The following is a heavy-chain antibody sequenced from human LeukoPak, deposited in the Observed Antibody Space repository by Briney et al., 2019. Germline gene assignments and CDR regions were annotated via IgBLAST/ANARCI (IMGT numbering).Heavy chain of an antibody. J-gene: IGHJ4*02. CDR3: AKGLYDFWSGYQYYFDY. Sequence: GGSLRLSCAASGFTFSSYAMSWVRQAPGKGLEWVSAIIGSGGSTYYADSVKGRFTISRDNSKNTLYLQMNSLRAEDTAVYYCAKGLYDFWSGYQYYFDYWGQGTLVTVSS. V-gene: IGHV3-23*01. CDR2: IIGSGGST. CDR1: GFTFSSYA. D-gene: IGHD3-3*01.